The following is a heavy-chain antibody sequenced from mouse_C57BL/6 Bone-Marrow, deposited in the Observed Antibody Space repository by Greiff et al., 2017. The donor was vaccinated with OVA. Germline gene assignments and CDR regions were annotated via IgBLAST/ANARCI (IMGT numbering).Heavy chain of an antibody. Sequence: VQLKEPVAELVRPGASVKLSCTASGFNITNTYMHWVKQRPEQGLEWIGRIDPANGNTKYAPKFQGKATLTADTSSNTAYLQLSSLTSEDTAIYYCAEEWLPRPFAYWGQGTLVTVSA. CDR2: IDPANGNT. CDR1: GFNITNTY. J-gene: IGHJ3*01. D-gene: IGHD2-2*01. CDR3: AEEWLPRPFAY. V-gene: IGHV14-3*01.